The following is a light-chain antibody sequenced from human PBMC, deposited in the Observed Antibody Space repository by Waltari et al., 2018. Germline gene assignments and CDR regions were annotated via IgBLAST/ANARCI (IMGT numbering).Light chain of an antibody. V-gene: IGKV1-39*01. CDR3: QQSYSSPLT. Sequence: DIQMTQSPSSLSNSVGDRATITCRASQRISSYLNWYRQKPGKAPKLLIYAASSLQSGVPSRFSGSGSGTDFTLTISSLQPEDFATYYCQQSYSSPLTFGGGTKVEIK. CDR1: QRISSY. J-gene: IGKJ4*01. CDR2: AAS.